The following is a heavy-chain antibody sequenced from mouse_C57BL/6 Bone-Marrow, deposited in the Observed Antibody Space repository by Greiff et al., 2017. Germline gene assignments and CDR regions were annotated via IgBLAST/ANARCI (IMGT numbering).Heavy chain of an antibody. Sequence: EVKLMESGGGLVQSGRSLRLSCATSGFTFSDFSMEWVRQAPGKGLEWIVASRNKANDYTTEYSASVKGRFIVSRDTSQSILYLQMNALRAEDTAIYYCARDLGRGYFDYWGQGTTLTVSS. J-gene: IGHJ2*01. CDR2: SRNKANDYTT. V-gene: IGHV7-1*01. CDR1: GFTFSDFS. CDR3: ARDLGRGYFDY. D-gene: IGHD4-1*01.